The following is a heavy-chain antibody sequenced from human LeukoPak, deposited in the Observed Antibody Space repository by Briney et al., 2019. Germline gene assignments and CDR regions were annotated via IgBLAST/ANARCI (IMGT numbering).Heavy chain of an antibody. CDR3: ARDETYYYGSGSADWFDP. CDR2: IIPIFGTA. Sequence: ASVKVSCKASGGTFSSYAISWVRQAPGQGLEWMGGIIPIFGTANYAQKFQGRVTITADESTRTAYMELSSLRSEDTAVYYCARDETYYYGSGSADWFDPWGQGTLVTVSS. J-gene: IGHJ5*02. CDR1: GGTFSSYA. D-gene: IGHD3-10*01. V-gene: IGHV1-69*13.